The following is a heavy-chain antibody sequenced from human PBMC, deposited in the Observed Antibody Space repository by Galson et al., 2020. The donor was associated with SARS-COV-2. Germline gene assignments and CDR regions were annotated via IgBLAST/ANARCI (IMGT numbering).Heavy chain of an antibody. D-gene: IGHD3-22*01. Sequence: GGSLRLSCAACGFTFSDYYMSWIRQAPGKGLEWVSYISSSGSTIYYADSVKGQFTISRDNAKNSLYLQMNSLRAEDTAVYYCARDEYYYDSRGPCFQHWGQGTLVTVSS. CDR3: ARDEYYYDSRGPCFQH. CDR2: ISSSGSTI. J-gene: IGHJ1*01. CDR1: GFTFSDYY. V-gene: IGHV3-11*01.